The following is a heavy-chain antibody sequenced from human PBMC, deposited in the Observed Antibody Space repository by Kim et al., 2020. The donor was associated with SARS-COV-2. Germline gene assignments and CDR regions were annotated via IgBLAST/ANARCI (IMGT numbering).Heavy chain of an antibody. D-gene: IGHD6-19*01. CDR1: GGSISSSSYY. J-gene: IGHJ5*02. CDR2: IYYSGST. Sequence: SETLTLTCTVSGGSISSSSYYGGWIRQPKGQGLVWIGSIYYSGSTYYNPSLKSRVTISVDTSKNQFSLKLSSVTAADTAVYYWARNTGIAVAVVKWFDP. V-gene: IGHV4-39*01. CDR3: ARNTGIAVAVVKWFDP.